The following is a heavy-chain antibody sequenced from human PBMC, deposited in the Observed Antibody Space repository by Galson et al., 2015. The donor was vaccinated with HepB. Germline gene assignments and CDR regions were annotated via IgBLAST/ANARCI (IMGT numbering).Heavy chain of an antibody. Sequence: SVKVSCKASGGTFSSYAISWVRQAPGQGLEWMGGIIPIFGTANYAQKFQGRVTITADESTSTAYMELSSLRSEDTAVYYCAGVAVEYDYYYYGMDVWGQGTTVTVSS. CDR3: AGVAVEYDYYYYGMDV. CDR1: GGTFSSYA. CDR2: IIPIFGTA. V-gene: IGHV1-69*13. J-gene: IGHJ6*02. D-gene: IGHD6-19*01.